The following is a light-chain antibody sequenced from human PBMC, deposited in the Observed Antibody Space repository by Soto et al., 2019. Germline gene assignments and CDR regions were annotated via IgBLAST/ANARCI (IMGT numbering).Light chain of an antibody. CDR1: HSVGIN. Sequence: EIVLTQSPATLSLSPGERATLSCRASHSVGINLAWYQQKPGQSPRLLIYDVSNRATGIPARFSGSGAGTEFTLPITSLEPEDFAAYYCHQRGGWPATFGQGTRVEIK. J-gene: IGKJ1*01. CDR2: DVS. CDR3: HQRGGWPAT. V-gene: IGKV3-11*01.